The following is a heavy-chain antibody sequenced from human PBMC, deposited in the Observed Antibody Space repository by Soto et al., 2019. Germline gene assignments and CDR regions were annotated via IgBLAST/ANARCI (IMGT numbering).Heavy chain of an antibody. CDR1: GFIFGNYA. Sequence: PGGSLRLSCAASGFIFGNYAMSWVRQAPGKGLEWVGLVKSKASGGTGEYAASVKGRFTISRDDSRSIAYLQMDNLETEDTAVYYCSRDYWDAVPSAIPIDYWGQGTLVTVSS. J-gene: IGHJ4*02. CDR3: SRDYWDAVPSAIPIDY. D-gene: IGHD2-2*02. CDR2: VKSKASGGTG. V-gene: IGHV3-49*04.